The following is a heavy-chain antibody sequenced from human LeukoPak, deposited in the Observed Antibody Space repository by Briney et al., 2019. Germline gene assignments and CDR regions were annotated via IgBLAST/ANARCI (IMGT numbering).Heavy chain of an antibody. J-gene: IGHJ6*04. D-gene: IGHD2-21*01. CDR2: MNPNSGNT. CDR3: ARAMGGDYGMDV. Sequence: ASVKVSCKASGYTFTSYDINWVRQATGQGLEWMGWMNPNSGNTGYAQKFQGRVTMTRNTSISTAYMELSSLRSEDTAVYYCARAMGGDYGMDVWGKGTTVTVSS. V-gene: IGHV1-8*01. CDR1: GYTFTSYD.